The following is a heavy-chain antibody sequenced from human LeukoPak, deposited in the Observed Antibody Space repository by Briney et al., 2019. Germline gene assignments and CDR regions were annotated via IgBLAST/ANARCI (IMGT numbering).Heavy chain of an antibody. V-gene: IGHV4-4*07. CDR2: IYTSGST. CDR3: ARELRDPYYYYYYMDV. Sequence: SETLSLTCTVSGGSISSYYWSWIRQPAGKGLECIGRIYTSGSTNYNPSLKSRVTMSVDTSKNQFSLKLSSVTAADTAVYYCARELRDPYYYYYYMDVWGKGTTVTVSS. CDR1: GGSISSYY. D-gene: IGHD4-17*01. J-gene: IGHJ6*03.